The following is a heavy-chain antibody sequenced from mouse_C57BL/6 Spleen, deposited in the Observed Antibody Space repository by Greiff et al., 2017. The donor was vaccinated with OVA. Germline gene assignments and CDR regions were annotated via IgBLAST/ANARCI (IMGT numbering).Heavy chain of an antibody. Sequence: QVHVKQSGAELVKPGASVKISCKASGYTFTDYYITWVKQRPGQGLEWIGKIGPGSGSTYYNENFKGKATLTADKSSSTAYMQLSSLTSEDSAVYFCARSPNIYDGYYLDYWGQGTTLTVSS. D-gene: IGHD2-3*01. CDR3: ARSPNIYDGYYLDY. V-gene: IGHV1-77*01. CDR1: GYTFTDYY. CDR2: IGPGSGST. J-gene: IGHJ2*01.